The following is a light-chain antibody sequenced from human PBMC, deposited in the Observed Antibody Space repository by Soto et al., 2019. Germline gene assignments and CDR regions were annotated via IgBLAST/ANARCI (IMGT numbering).Light chain of an antibody. CDR1: QSISTW. CDR2: DAS. CDR3: QQYNSYPYT. Sequence: DIQMTQSPSTVSASVGDGVTITCRASQSISTWLAWYQQKPGKAPNLLIYDASTLESGGPSGFSGSGSGTEFTLTISSLQPDDSATYYCQQYNSYPYTFGQGTRLEIK. V-gene: IGKV1-5*01. J-gene: IGKJ5*01.